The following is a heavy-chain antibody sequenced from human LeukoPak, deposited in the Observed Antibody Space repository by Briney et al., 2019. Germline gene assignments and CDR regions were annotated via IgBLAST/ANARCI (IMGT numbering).Heavy chain of an antibody. CDR1: GYTVTSYG. CDR3: ARDMLSNGLFDY. Sequence: ASVKVSCKASGYTVTSYGISWVRQAPGQGLEWMGWISAYNGNTNYAQKLQGRVTMTTDTSTSTAYMELRSLRSDDTAVYYCARDMLSNGLFDYWGQGTLVTVSS. V-gene: IGHV1-18*01. CDR2: ISAYNGNT. J-gene: IGHJ4*02. D-gene: IGHD3-10*02.